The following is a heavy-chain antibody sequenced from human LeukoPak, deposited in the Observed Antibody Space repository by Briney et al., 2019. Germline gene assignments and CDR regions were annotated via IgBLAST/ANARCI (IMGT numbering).Heavy chain of an antibody. CDR3: ARDYYDSSGYFDY. D-gene: IGHD3-22*01. Sequence: GGSLRLSCAASGFTFSDYYMSWIRQAPGKGLEWVANIKQDGSEKYYVDSVKGRFTISRDNAKNSLYLQMNSLRAEDTAVYYCARDYYDSSGYFDYWGQGTLVTVSS. J-gene: IGHJ4*02. CDR2: IKQDGSEK. V-gene: IGHV3-7*01. CDR1: GFTFSDYY.